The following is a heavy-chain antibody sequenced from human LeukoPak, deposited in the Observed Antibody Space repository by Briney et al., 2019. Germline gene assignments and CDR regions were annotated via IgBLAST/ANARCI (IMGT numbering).Heavy chain of an antibody. J-gene: IGHJ3*02. CDR2: IYHSGST. Sequence: SETLSLTCAVYGGSFSGYYWGWIRQPPGKGLEWIGSIYHSGSTYYNPSLKSRVTISVDTSKNQFSLKLSSVTAADTAVYYCARDYYYDSSGYYYRREDAFDIWGQGTMVTVSS. D-gene: IGHD3-22*01. CDR3: ARDYYYDSSGYYYRREDAFDI. CDR1: GGSFSGYY. V-gene: IGHV4-34*01.